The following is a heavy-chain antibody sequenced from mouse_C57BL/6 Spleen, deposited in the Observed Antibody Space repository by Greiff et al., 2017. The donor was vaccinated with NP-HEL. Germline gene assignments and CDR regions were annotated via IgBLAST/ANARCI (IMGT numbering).Heavy chain of an antibody. CDR2: IYPGNSDT. V-gene: IGHV1-5*01. J-gene: IGHJ2*01. Sequence: VQLKESGTVLARPGASVKLSCKTSGYTFTSYWMHWVQQRPGQGLEWIGAIYPGNSDTSYNHKFKGKAHLTAVTSATTAYIELHRLTTEDSAGYDCTRSEYYHGNSFDYWGQGTTLTVSS. D-gene: IGHD2-1*01. CDR3: TRSEYYHGNSFDY. CDR1: GYTFTSYW.